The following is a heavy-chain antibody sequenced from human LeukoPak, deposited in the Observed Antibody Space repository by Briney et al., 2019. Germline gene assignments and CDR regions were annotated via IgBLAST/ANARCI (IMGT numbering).Heavy chain of an antibody. CDR3: ARSYPGIAAAGTVYFDY. CDR1: GGTFISYA. J-gene: IGHJ4*02. V-gene: IGHV1-69*05. D-gene: IGHD6-13*01. Sequence: GASVKVSCKASGGTFISYAISWVRQAPGQGLEWMGGIIPIFGTANYAQKFQGRVTITTDESTSTAYMELSSLRSEDTSVYYCARSYPGIAAAGTVYFDYWGQGTLVTVSS. CDR2: IIPIFGTA.